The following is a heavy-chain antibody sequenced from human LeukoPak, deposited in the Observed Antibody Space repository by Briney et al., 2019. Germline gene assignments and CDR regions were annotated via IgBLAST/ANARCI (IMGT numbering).Heavy chain of an antibody. CDR1: GFTFSSYG. Sequence: PGGSLRLSCAASGFTFSSYGMHWVRQAPGKGLEWVAVISYDGSNKYYADSVKSRFTISRDNSKNTLYLQMNSLRAEDTAVYYCAREYSGSYYLDAFDIWGQGTMVTVSS. CDR3: AREYSGSYYLDAFDI. CDR2: ISYDGSNK. J-gene: IGHJ3*02. D-gene: IGHD1-26*01. V-gene: IGHV3-30*03.